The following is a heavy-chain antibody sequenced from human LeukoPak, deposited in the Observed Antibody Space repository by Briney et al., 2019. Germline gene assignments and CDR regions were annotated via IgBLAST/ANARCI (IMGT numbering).Heavy chain of an antibody. CDR3: ARAPLPPYHSGSRNWYLDL. D-gene: IGHD1-26*01. CDR2: ISAYNGNT. CDR1: GYTFTSYG. Sequence: ASVKVSCKASGYTFTSYGISWVRQAPGQGLEWMGWISAYNGNTNYAQKLQGRVTMTTDTSTSTAYMELRSLRSDDTAVYYCARAPLPPYHSGSRNWYLDLWGRGTLVTVSS. V-gene: IGHV1-18*01. J-gene: IGHJ2*01.